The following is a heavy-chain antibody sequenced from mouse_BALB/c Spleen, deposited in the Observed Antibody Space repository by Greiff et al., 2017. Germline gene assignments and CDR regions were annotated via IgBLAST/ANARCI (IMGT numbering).Heavy chain of an antibody. CDR2: IDPENGNT. CDR1: GFNIKDYY. J-gene: IGHJ3*01. Sequence: VQLQQSGAELVRPGALVKLSCKASGFNIKDYYMHWVKQRPEQGLEWIGWIDPENGNTIYDPKFQGKASITADTSSNTAYLQLSSLTSEDTAVYYCARYYYYGSGFAYWGQGTLVTVSA. CDR3: ARYYYYGSGFAY. V-gene: IGHV14-1*02. D-gene: IGHD1-1*01.